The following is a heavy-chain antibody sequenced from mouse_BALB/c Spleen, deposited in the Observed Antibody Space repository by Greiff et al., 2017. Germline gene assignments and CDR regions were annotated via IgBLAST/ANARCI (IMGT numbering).Heavy chain of an antibody. CDR3: ARSYYYGSSYSDY. J-gene: IGHJ2*01. Sequence: QVQLKQSGAELVRPGTSVKVSCKASGYAFTNYLIEWVKQRPGQGLEWIGVINPGSGGTNYNEKFKGKATLTADKSSSTAYMQLSSLTSDDSAVYFCARSYYYGSSYSDYWGQGTTLTVSS. D-gene: IGHD1-1*01. CDR2: INPGSGGT. V-gene: IGHV1-54*01. CDR1: GYAFTNYL.